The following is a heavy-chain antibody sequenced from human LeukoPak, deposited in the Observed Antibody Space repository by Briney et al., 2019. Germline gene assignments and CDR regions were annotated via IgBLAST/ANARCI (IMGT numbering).Heavy chain of an antibody. CDR1: GFTFSSYQ. CDR3: ARPHRYYDFLTGYFHFDY. V-gene: IGHV3-48*03. D-gene: IGHD3-9*01. Sequence: GGSLRLSCAASGFTFSSYQMNWVRQAPGKGLEWVSYISSSSSTIYYADSVKGRFTISKDNAKNSLFLQMNSLRAEDTAVYYCARPHRYYDFLTGYFHFDYWGQGTQVIVSS. CDR2: ISSSSSTI. J-gene: IGHJ4*02.